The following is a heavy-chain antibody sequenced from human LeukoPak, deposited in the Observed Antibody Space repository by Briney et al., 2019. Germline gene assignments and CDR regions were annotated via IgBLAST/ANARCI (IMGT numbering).Heavy chain of an antibody. V-gene: IGHV3-74*01. J-gene: IGHJ4*02. CDR1: GFTFSSYW. CDR3: ARELGITAWLDY. Sequence: GRSLRLSCAASGFTFSSYWMQWVRQAPGKGLVWVSRINSDGSSTSYADSVKGRFTISRDNAKNTLYLQMNSLRAEDTAVYYCARELGITAWLDYWGQGTLVTVSS. D-gene: IGHD3-16*01. CDR2: INSDGSST.